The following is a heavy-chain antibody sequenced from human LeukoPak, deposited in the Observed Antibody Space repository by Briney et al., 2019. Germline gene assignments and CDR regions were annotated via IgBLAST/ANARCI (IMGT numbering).Heavy chain of an antibody. J-gene: IGHJ3*02. CDR1: GGSISSYY. Sequence: PSETLSLTCPVSGGSISSYYWSWIRQPSGKGLEWIGYIYYSGSTNYNPSLKSRVTISVDTSKNQFSLKLSSVTAADTAVYYCARGLTRAFDIWGQGTMVTVSS. CDR3: ARGLTRAFDI. CDR2: IYYSGST. V-gene: IGHV4-59*12.